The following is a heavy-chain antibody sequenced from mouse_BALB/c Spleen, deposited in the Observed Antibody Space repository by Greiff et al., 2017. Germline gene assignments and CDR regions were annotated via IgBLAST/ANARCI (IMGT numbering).Heavy chain of an antibody. J-gene: IGHJ4*01. CDR3: ARGLLRWQGAMDY. D-gene: IGHD1-1*01. V-gene: IGHV1-7*01. CDR1: GYTFTSYW. Sequence: VQGVESGAELAKPGASVKMSCKASGYTFTSYWMHWVKQRPGQGLEWIGYINPSTGYTEYNQKFKDKATLTADKSSSTAYMQLSSLTSEDSAVYYCARGLLRWQGAMDYWGQGTSVTVSS. CDR2: INPSTGYT.